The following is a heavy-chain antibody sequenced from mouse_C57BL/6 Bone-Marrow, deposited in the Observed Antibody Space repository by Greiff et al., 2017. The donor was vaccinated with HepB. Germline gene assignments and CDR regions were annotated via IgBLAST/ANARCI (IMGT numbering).Heavy chain of an antibody. D-gene: IGHD2-3*01. CDR2: IDTSDSYT. CDR3: ARWGYYGYPYYYAMDY. J-gene: IGHJ4*01. CDR1: GYTFTSYW. V-gene: IGHV1-59*01. Sequence: QVQLQQPGAELVRPGTSEKLSCKASGYTFTSYWMHWVKQRPGQGLVWIGVIDTSDSYTNYNQKFKGKATLTVDTSSSTAYMQLSSLTSEDSAVYYCARWGYYGYPYYYAMDYWGQGTSVTVSS.